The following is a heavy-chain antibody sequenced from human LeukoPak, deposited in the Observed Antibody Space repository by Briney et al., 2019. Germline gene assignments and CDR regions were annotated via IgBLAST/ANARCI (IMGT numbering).Heavy chain of an antibody. CDR2: IYSGGST. D-gene: IGHD3-3*01. CDR3: AGDLLEWYFDY. CDR1: GFTVSSTY. J-gene: IGHJ4*02. V-gene: IGHV3-66*01. Sequence: GGSLRLPCAASGFTVSSTYMSWVRQTPGKGLEWVSVIYSGGSTYYADSVKGRFTISRDNSKNTLYLQMNSLRAEDTAVYYCAGDLLEWYFDYWGQGTLVTVSS.